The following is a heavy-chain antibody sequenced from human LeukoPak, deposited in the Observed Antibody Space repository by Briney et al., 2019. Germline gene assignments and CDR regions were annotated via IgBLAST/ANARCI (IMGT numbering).Heavy chain of an antibody. V-gene: IGHV3-23*01. CDR3: AKWGDYDVLTGYYVPDY. Sequence: PGGSLRLSCAPSGLTFSNYAMSWVRQAPGKGLEWVSAILGSGVTTYYADSVKGRFTVSRDNSKSTLYLQMNTLRAEDTALYYCAKWGDYDVLTGYYVPDYWGQGTLVTVSS. CDR2: ILGSGVTT. J-gene: IGHJ4*02. CDR1: GLTFSNYA. D-gene: IGHD3-9*01.